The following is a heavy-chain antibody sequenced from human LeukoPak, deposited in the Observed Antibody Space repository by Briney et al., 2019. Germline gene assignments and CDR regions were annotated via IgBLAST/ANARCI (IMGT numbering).Heavy chain of an antibody. CDR3: ARVGTYYDILTAYYLN. Sequence: GGSLRLSCAASGFTFDDYGMSWVRQAPGKGLEWVANIKQDGSEKYYVDSVKGRFTISRDNAKNSLYLQMNSLRAEDTAVYYCARVGTYYDILTAYYLNWGQGTLVTVSS. D-gene: IGHD3-9*01. V-gene: IGHV3-7*01. J-gene: IGHJ4*02. CDR1: GFTFDDYG. CDR2: IKQDGSEK.